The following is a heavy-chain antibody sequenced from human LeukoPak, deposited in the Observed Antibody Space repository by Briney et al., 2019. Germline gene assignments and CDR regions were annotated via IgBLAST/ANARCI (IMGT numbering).Heavy chain of an antibody. V-gene: IGHV3-7*01. J-gene: IGHJ4*02. D-gene: IGHD2-15*01. Sequence: PGGSLRLSCVASGFTFSTYWMSWVRQAPGKGLEWVANIKQHGSEKYYVDSVKGRFTISRDNAKNSLYLQMNSLRAEDTAVYYCARGVPYCSDGSCYGFYHHYWGQGTLVTVSS. CDR3: ARGVPYCSDGSCYGFYHHY. CDR1: GFTFSTYW. CDR2: IKQHGSEK.